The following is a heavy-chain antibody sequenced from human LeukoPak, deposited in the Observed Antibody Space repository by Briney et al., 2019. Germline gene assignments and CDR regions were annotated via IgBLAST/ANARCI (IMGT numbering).Heavy chain of an antibody. J-gene: IGHJ3*02. CDR3: ARDRGVHDAFDI. D-gene: IGHD3-10*01. CDR1: GGSISSYY. CDR2: IYHSGST. Sequence: SETLSLTCTVSGGSISSYYWSWIRQPPGKGLEWIGSIYHSGSTYYNPSLKSRVTISVDTSKNQFSLKLSSVTAADTAVYYCARDRGVHDAFDIWGQGTMVTVSS. V-gene: IGHV4-38-2*02.